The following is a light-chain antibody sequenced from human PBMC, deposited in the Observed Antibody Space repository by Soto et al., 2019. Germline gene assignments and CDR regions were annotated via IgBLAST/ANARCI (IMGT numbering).Light chain of an antibody. Sequence: DIQLAQSPSTLSASVGDRVTITCRASQSIDRWLAWYQQKLGKAPELLIHDASSLESGVPSRFSGSGSGTEFTLTIISLQPDDFATYYCQQYNHYYSFGQGTKVDIK. CDR1: QSIDRW. CDR3: QQYNHYYS. J-gene: IGKJ2*03. V-gene: IGKV1-5*01. CDR2: DAS.